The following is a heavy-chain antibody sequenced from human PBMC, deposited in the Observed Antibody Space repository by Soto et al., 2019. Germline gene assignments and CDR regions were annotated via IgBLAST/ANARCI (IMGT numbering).Heavy chain of an antibody. CDR2: IYPGDSDT. V-gene: IGHV5-51*01. CDR1: GYSFSSLW. J-gene: IGHJ4*02. CDR3: ATPGFCSGGSCSNGPDY. D-gene: IGHD2-15*01. Sequence: PGESLKISCKGSGYSFSSLWIGWVRPIPGRGLEWMGIIYPGDSDTIYSPSFQGQVTFSVDKSISTAYLQWSSLKASDTAMYYCATPGFCSGGSCSNGPDYWGQGTLVTVSS.